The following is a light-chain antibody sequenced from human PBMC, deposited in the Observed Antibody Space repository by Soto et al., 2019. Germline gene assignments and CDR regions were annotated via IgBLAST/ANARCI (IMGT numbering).Light chain of an antibody. Sequence: EIVLTHSPATLSFSPWERATLSFSSSPSVTNYLAWYQQKPGQPPRLLIYGAFNRAAGIPARFSGSGSGTDFTLTISSLEPEDSAVYYCQQSNIWPPVTFGQGTKVDIK. CDR1: PSVTNY. CDR3: QQSNIWPPVT. V-gene: IGKV3-11*01. J-gene: IGKJ1*01. CDR2: GAF.